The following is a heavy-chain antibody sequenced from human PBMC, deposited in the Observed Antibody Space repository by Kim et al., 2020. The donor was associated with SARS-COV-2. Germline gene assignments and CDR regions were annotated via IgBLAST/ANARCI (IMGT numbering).Heavy chain of an antibody. CDR1: GFTFTSYW. D-gene: IGHD6-25*01. V-gene: IGHV3-7*03. J-gene: IGHJ2*01. CDR3: AGGGAYWSFDL. CDR2: IKQDGSEK. Sequence: GGSLRLSCAASGFTFTSYWMNWVRQAPGKGLEWVANIKQDGSEKYYVDSVKGRFTISRDNARNSLYLQMNNLRAENTAVYYCAGGGAYWSFDLWGRGTLVTVSS.